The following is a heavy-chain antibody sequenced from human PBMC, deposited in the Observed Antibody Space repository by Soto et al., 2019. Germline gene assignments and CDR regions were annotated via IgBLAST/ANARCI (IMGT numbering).Heavy chain of an antibody. CDR1: GFTLISHA. V-gene: IGHV3-23*01. Sequence: WGSLRLSCAASGFTLISHAMSWVRQAPGKGLEWVSAISGSGGSTYYADSVKGRFTISRDNSKNTLYLQMNSLRAEDTAVYYYAKEAYCSSTSCIYWGLGLDYWGQGTLVTVSS. J-gene: IGHJ4*02. D-gene: IGHD2-2*01. CDR2: ISGSGGST. CDR3: AKEAYCSSTSCIYWGLGLDY.